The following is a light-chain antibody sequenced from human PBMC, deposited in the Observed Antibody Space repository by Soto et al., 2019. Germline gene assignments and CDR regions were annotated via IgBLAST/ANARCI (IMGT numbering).Light chain of an antibody. CDR1: QSISSW. Sequence: DIQMTQSPSTLSASVGDRVTITGRASQSISSWLAWYQQKPGKAPKLLIYKASSLESGVPSRFSGSGSGTEFTLTIISLQPAAVATYYCQQYNRYSPYTFGQGTKLEIK. J-gene: IGKJ2*01. CDR2: KAS. V-gene: IGKV1-5*03. CDR3: QQYNRYSPYT.